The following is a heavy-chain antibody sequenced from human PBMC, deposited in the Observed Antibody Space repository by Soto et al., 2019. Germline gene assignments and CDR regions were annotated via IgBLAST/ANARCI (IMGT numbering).Heavy chain of an antibody. V-gene: IGHV1-46*01. CDR1: GYTFTSYY. Sequence: ASVKVSCKASGYTFTSYYMHWVRQAPGQGLEWMGIINPSGGSTSYAQKFQGRVTMTRDTSTSTVYMELSSLRSEDTAVYYCARGLPSGYYHKHSYYFDYWGQGTLVTVSS. D-gene: IGHD3-22*01. J-gene: IGHJ4*02. CDR3: ARGLPSGYYHKHSYYFDY. CDR2: INPSGGST.